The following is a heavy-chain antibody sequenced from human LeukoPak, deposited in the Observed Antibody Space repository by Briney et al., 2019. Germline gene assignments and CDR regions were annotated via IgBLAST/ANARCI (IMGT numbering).Heavy chain of an antibody. CDR2: IYTSGST. CDR1: GGSISSYY. CDR3: ARDRLRWDYVWGSYRYCAFDI. V-gene: IGHV4-4*07. J-gene: IGHJ3*02. Sequence: SETLSLTCTVSGGSISSYYWSWIRRPAGKGLEWIGRIYTSGSTNYHPSLKSRATMSVATSKNQFSLKLSSVTAADTAVYYCARDRLRWDYVWGSYRYCAFDIWGQGTMVTVSS. D-gene: IGHD3-16*02.